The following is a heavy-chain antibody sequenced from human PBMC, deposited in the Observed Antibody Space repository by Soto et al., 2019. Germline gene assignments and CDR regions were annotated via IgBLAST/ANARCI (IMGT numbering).Heavy chain of an antibody. J-gene: IGHJ4*02. Sequence: GGSLRLSCAASGFTFSSYAMSWVRQAPGKGLEWVSAISGSGGSTYYADSVKGRFTISRDNSKNTLYLQMNSLRAEDTAVYYCAKCSIPVFDPYYFDYWGQGTLVTVSS. CDR1: GFTFSSYA. CDR2: ISGSGGST. D-gene: IGHD2-2*01. V-gene: IGHV3-23*01. CDR3: AKCSIPVFDPYYFDY.